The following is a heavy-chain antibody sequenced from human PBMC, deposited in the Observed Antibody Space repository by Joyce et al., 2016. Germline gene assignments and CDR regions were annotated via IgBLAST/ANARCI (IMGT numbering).Heavy chain of an antibody. CDR3: ARGKYNWNLAGYMDV. CDR2: IYYTGSP. D-gene: IGHD1-20*01. J-gene: IGHJ6*03. CDR1: GGSIRNNNDH. Sequence: QLQLQESGPGVVKPSETLSLTCTVSGGSIRNNNDHWGWIRQPPGKGLEWIGSIYYTGSPFYNPSLKSRVTISVDTSKNQFSLKLSSVTAADTAVYYCARGKYNWNLAGYMDVWGKGTTVIVSS. V-gene: IGHV4-39*01.